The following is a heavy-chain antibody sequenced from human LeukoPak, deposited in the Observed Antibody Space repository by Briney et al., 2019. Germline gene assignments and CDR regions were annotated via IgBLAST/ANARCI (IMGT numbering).Heavy chain of an antibody. CDR2: ISYSGST. Sequence: PSETLSLTCTVSGGSISSYYWSWMRQPPGKGLEWIGCISYSGSTNYNPSLKSRVTISVDTSKNQFSLKLTSVTAADTAVFYCARGRIVGYYWGRGTLVTVSS. D-gene: IGHD6-13*01. CDR1: GGSISSYY. CDR3: ARGRIVGYY. J-gene: IGHJ4*02. V-gene: IGHV4-59*01.